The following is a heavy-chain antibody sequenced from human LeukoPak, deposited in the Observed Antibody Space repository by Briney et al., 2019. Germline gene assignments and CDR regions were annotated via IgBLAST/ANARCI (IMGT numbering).Heavy chain of an antibody. V-gene: IGHV3-11*01. J-gene: IGHJ4*02. Sequence: GGSLRLSCAASGFTFSDYYMSWIRQAPGEGLEWVSYISSSGSTIYYADSVKGRFTISRDNAKNSLYLQMNSLRAEDTAVYYCARDHYYDSSGPLDYWGQGTLVTVSS. CDR3: ARDHYYDSSGPLDY. CDR1: GFTFSDYY. CDR2: ISSSGSTI. D-gene: IGHD3-22*01.